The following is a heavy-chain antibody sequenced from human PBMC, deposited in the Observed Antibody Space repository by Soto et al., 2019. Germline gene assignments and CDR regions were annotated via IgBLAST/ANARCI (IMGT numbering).Heavy chain of an antibody. Sequence: GGSLRLSCVVSQISFSSYWMTWVRQAPGKGLEWVAGISRSGDSTYYADSVKGRFTASRDNSKNTLYLQMNSLRAEDTAVFYCAKERSSGWSFDYWGQGTLVTVS. CDR1: QISFSSYW. V-gene: IGHV3-23*01. CDR2: ISRSGDST. CDR3: AKERSSGWSFDY. D-gene: IGHD6-19*01. J-gene: IGHJ4*02.